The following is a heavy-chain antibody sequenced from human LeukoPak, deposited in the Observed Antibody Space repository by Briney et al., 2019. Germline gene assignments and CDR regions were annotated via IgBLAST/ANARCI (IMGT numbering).Heavy chain of an antibody. V-gene: IGHV1-2*06. D-gene: IGHD3-22*01. J-gene: IGHJ4*02. CDR1: GYIFTDYY. CDR2: INPNSGGT. Sequence: ASVKVSCKASGYIFTDYYMHWVRQAPGQGLEWMGRINPNSGGTNYAQKFQGRVTMTRDTSISTACMELSRLRSDDTAVYYCARVGYYDSSGYLDYWGQGTLVSVSS. CDR3: ARVGYYDSSGYLDY.